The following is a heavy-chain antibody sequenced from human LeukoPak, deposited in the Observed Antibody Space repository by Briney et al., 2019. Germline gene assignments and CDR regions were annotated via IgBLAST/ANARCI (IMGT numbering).Heavy chain of an antibody. J-gene: IGHJ4*02. CDR3: ARDLGIAPTDY. Sequence: GGSLRLSCAASGFTFSSYSMNWVRQAPGKGLEWVSSISSSSSYIYYADSVKGRFTISRDNAKNSLYLQMNSLRAEDTAVYYCARDLGIAPTDYWGQGTLVTVSS. CDR1: GFTFSSYS. CDR2: ISSSSSYI. D-gene: IGHD7-27*01. V-gene: IGHV3-21*01.